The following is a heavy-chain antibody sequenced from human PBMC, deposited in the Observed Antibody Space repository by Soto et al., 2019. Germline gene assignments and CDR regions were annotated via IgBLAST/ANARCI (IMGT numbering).Heavy chain of an antibody. V-gene: IGHV3-30-3*01. CDR1: GFTFSSYA. J-gene: IGHJ4*02. CDR2: ISYDGSNK. D-gene: IGHD2-2*01. Sequence: QVQLVESGGGVVQPGRSLRLSCAASGFTFSSYAMHWVRQAPGKGLEWVAVISYDGSNKYYADSVKGRFTISRDNSKNTLYRQMNSLRSEDTAVYYCARDQGIGYCSSTSCYAGRIAVAGPNDYWGQGTLVTVS. CDR3: ARDQGIGYCSSTSCYAGRIAVAGPNDY.